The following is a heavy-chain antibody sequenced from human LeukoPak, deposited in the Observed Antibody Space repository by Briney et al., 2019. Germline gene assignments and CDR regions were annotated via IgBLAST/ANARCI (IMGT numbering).Heavy chain of an antibody. D-gene: IGHD1-26*01. V-gene: IGHV1-18*01. Sequence: GASVKVSCKASGYTFTSYGISWVRQAPGQGLEWMGWISAYNGNTNYAQKLQGRVTMTTDTSTSTAYMELRSLRSDATAVYYCARVSSGSYLGYFDYWGQGTLVTVSS. CDR3: ARVSSGSYLGYFDY. CDR2: ISAYNGNT. CDR1: GYTFTSYG. J-gene: IGHJ4*02.